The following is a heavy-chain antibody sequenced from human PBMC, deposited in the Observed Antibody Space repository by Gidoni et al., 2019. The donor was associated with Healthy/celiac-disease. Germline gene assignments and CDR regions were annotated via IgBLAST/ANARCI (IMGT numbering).Heavy chain of an antibody. D-gene: IGHD3-22*01. CDR2: IMGSVVST. J-gene: IGHJ4*02. CDR3: AKMGGGVVITLVDY. V-gene: IGHV3-23*01. Sequence: EVQLLESGGGLVQPGGSLRLSCAASGFTFRSYAMSCVRPAPGKGLGWGEAIMGSVVSTYAADSVKGRFTIPRDNSKNTLYLQMTSRRAEDTAVYYCAKMGGGVVITLVDYWGQGTLVTVSS. CDR1: GFTFRSYA.